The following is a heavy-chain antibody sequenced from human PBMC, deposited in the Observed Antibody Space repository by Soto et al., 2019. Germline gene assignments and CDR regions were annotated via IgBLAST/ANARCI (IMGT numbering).Heavy chain of an antibody. V-gene: IGHV3-73*01. CDR1: GFTFSGSA. CDR2: IRSKANSYAT. CDR3: TRHVGGYDSSGYPDY. D-gene: IGHD3-22*01. J-gene: IGHJ4*02. Sequence: EVQLVESGGGLVQPGGSLKLSCAASGFTFSGSALHWVRQASGKGLEWVGRIRSKANSYATAYAASVQGRFTISRDDSEXXAYLQMNXLXTXXXAVYYCTRHVGGYDSSGYPDYWGQGTLVTVSS.